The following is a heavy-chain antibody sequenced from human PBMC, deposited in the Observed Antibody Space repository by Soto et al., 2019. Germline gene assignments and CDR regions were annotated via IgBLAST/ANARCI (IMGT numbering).Heavy chain of an antibody. CDR1: GFTFSSYA. D-gene: IGHD3-10*01. Sequence: PGGSLRLSCASSGFTFSSYAMSWVRQAPGKGLEWVSAISGSGGSTYYADSVKGRFTISRDNSKNTLYLQMNSLRAEDTAVYYCAKVPGDYYGSGSHDWFDPWGQGTLVTVSP. CDR3: AKVPGDYYGSGSHDWFDP. J-gene: IGHJ5*02. CDR2: ISGSGGST. V-gene: IGHV3-23*01.